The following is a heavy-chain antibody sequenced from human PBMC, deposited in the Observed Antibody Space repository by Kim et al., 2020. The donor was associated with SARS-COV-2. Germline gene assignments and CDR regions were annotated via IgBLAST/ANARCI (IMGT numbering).Heavy chain of an antibody. V-gene: IGHV3-30*04. CDR3: ARADIGGYYGYYYGMDV. CDR2: ISYDGSNK. Sequence: GGSLRLSCAASGFTFSSYAMHWVRQAPGKGLEWVAVISYDGSNKYYADSVKGRFTISRDNSKNTLYLQMNSLRAEDTAVYYCARADIGGYYGYYYGMDVWGQGTTVTVSS. D-gene: IGHD1-26*01. CDR1: GFTFSSYA. J-gene: IGHJ6*02.